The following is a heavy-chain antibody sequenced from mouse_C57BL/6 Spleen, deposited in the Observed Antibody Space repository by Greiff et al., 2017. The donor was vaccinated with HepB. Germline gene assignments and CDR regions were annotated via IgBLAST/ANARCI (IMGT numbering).Heavy chain of an antibody. Sequence: VQLQQSGPELVKPGASVKIPCKASGYTFTDYNMDWVKQSHGKSLEWIGDINPNNGGTIYNQKFKGKATLTVDKSSSTAYMELRSLTSEDTAVYYCARSSLRGDAMDYWGQGTSVTVSS. V-gene: IGHV1-18*01. CDR1: GYTFTDYN. CDR2: INPNNGGT. J-gene: IGHJ4*01. CDR3: ARSSLRGDAMDY.